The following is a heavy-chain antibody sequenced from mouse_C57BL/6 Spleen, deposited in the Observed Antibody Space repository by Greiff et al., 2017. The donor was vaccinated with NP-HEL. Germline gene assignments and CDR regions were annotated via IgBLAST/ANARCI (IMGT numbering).Heavy chain of an antibody. J-gene: IGHJ2*01. CDR2: IYPGDGDT. D-gene: IGHD1-1*01. V-gene: IGHV1-82*01. CDR3: ARDRGYYGSSS. Sequence: QVQLQQSGPELVKPGASVKISCKASGYAFSSSWMNWLKQRPGKGLEWIGRIYPGDGDTNYNGKFKGKATLTADKFSSTAYMQLSSLTSEDSAVYCCARDRGYYGSSSWGKGTTLTVSS. CDR1: GYAFSSSW.